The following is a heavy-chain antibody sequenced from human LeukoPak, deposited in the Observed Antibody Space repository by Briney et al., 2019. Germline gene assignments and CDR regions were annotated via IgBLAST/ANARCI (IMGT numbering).Heavy chain of an antibody. V-gene: IGHV1-2*02. Sequence: GASVKVSCKASGYTFTGYYMHWVRQAPGQGLEWMGWINPNSGGTNYAQKLQGRVTMTTDTSTSTAFMELRSLRSDDTAVYYCARDAKKYYYDSSGYYYWGQGTLVTVSS. J-gene: IGHJ4*02. D-gene: IGHD3-22*01. CDR2: INPNSGGT. CDR1: GYTFTGYY. CDR3: ARDAKKYYYDSSGYYY.